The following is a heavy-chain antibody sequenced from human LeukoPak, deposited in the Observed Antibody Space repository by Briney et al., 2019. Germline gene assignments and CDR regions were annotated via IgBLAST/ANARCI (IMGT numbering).Heavy chain of an antibody. V-gene: IGHV1-69*05. Sequence: GASVKVSCKASGGTFSSYAIGWVRQAPGQGLEWMGGIIPIFGTANYAQKFQGRVTITTDESTSTAYMELSSLRSEDTAVYYCARAGTYYYGSGSHGYFDYWGQGTLATVSS. CDR3: ARAGTYYYGSGSHGYFDY. J-gene: IGHJ4*02. CDR2: IIPIFGTA. CDR1: GGTFSSYA. D-gene: IGHD3-10*01.